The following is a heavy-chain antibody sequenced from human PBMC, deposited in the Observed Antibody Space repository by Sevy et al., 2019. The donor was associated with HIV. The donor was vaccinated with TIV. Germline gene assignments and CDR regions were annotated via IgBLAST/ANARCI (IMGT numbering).Heavy chain of an antibody. CDR2: ISGDGGDT. Sequence: GGSLRLSCAASGFTFNRYAMTWVRQAPGKGLEWVSTISGDGGDTYYADSVKDRFTISRDNSRNTLYLQMNDLRVEDTAVYYCAKDRPSDWSPAPVPVDNWFDPWGQGNLVTVSS. CDR3: AKDRPSDWSPAPVPVDNWFDP. D-gene: IGHD3-9*01. J-gene: IGHJ5*02. V-gene: IGHV3-23*01. CDR1: GFTFNRYA.